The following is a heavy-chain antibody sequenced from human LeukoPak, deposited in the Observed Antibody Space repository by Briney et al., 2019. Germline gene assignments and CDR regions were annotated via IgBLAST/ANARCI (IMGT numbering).Heavy chain of an antibody. Sequence: GGSLRLSCAASGFTFSSYAISWVRQAPGQGLEWMGRIIPILGIANYAQKFQGRVTITADKSTSTAYMELSSLRSEDTAVYYCARAHNYYDSSGYYYVPDYWGQGTLVTVSS. CDR3: ARAHNYYDSSGYYYVPDY. CDR2: IIPILGIA. D-gene: IGHD3-22*01. CDR1: GFTFSSYA. V-gene: IGHV1-69*04. J-gene: IGHJ4*02.